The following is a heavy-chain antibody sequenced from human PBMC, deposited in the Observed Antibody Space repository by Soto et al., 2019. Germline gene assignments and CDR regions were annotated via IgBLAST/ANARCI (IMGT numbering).Heavy chain of an antibody. D-gene: IGHD4-17*01. CDR2: ISSSGYT. CDR1: GGSISTNY. V-gene: IGHV4-4*08. Sequence: SETLSLTCTVSGGSISTNYWSWIRQPPGKGLEWIGYISSSGYTNYNASLKSRITISIDTSKNQFSLKLTSVTAADTAVYYCASLHGAGFDPWGQGTLVTVSS. J-gene: IGHJ5*02. CDR3: ASLHGAGFDP.